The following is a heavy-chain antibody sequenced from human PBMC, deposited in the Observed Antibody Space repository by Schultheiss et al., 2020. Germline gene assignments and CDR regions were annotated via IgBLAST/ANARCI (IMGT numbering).Heavy chain of an antibody. J-gene: IGHJ3*02. Sequence: ASVKVSCKASGYTFIDYYMHWVRQAPGQGLEWMGWINSNSGGTNYAQKFQGWVTMTRDTSISTAYMELSRLRSDDTAVYYCARGWPRYDILTGYYFAFDIWGQGTMVTVSS. V-gene: IGHV1-2*04. CDR2: INSNSGGT. D-gene: IGHD3-9*01. CDR1: GYTFIDYY. CDR3: ARGWPRYDILTGYYFAFDI.